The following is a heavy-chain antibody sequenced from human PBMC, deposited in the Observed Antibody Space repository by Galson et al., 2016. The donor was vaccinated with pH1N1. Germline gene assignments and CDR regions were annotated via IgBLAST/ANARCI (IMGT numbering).Heavy chain of an antibody. J-gene: IGHJ4*02. CDR2: IDPSDGST. D-gene: IGHD3-9*01. CDR3: ARRYYFDF. V-gene: IGHV1-46*01. Sequence: SVKVSCKASGYSVTRYYMHWVRQAPGQGLEWMGIIDPSDGSTTYSPKFQGRITSTRDTSTNSVYMELSTLRPDDTAIYFCARRYYFDFWGQGTRVTVSS. CDR1: GYSVTRYY.